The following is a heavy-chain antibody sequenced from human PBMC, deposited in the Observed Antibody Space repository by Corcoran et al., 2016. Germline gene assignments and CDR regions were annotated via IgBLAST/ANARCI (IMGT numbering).Heavy chain of an antibody. V-gene: IGHV3-53*01. CDR1: GFNVSSNY. CDR2: IYSGGST. Sequence: EVQLVESGGGLIQPGGSLRLSCAASGFNVSSNYMSWVRQAPGKGLEWVSVIYSGGSTYYADSVKGRFIISRDNSKNTLYLQMNSMRAEDTAVYYCARDRCSSTSCYYNYGLDVWGQGTTVTVSS. CDR3: ARDRCSSTSCYYNYGLDV. D-gene: IGHD2-2*01. J-gene: IGHJ6*02.